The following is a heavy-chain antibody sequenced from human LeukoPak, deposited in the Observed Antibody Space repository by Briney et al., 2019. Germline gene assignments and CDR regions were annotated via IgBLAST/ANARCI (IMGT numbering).Heavy chain of an antibody. Sequence: GASVKVSCKASGYTFTSCAISWVRQAPGQGLEWMGWISAYNGNTNYAQKLQGRVTMTTDTSTSTAYMELRSLRSDDTAVYYCARGLKRGVRGVITPYYYYYMDVWGKGTTVTISS. CDR1: GYTFTSCA. V-gene: IGHV1-18*01. CDR2: ISAYNGNT. J-gene: IGHJ6*03. CDR3: ARGLKRGVRGVITPYYYYYMDV. D-gene: IGHD3-10*02.